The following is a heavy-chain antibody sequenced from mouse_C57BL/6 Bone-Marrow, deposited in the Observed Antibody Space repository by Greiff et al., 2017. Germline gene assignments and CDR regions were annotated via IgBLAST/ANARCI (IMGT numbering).Heavy chain of an antibody. V-gene: IGHV1-55*01. Sequence: VQLQQPGAELVKPGASVKMSCKASGYTFTSYWITWVKQRPGQGLEWIGDIYPGSGSTNYNEKFKSKATLTVDTSSSTAYMQLSSLTSEDSAVYYCAREEGAYGGAMDDWGQGTSVTVSS. CDR3: AREEGAYGGAMDD. D-gene: IGHD1-1*01. CDR1: GYTFTSYW. J-gene: IGHJ4*01. CDR2: IYPGSGST.